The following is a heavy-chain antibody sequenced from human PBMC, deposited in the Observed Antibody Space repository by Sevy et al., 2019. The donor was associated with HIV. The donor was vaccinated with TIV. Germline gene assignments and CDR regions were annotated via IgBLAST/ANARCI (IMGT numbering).Heavy chain of an antibody. D-gene: IGHD5-18*01. CDR3: AKDQYSRSKSPGMDV. Sequence: GGSLRLSCAASGFTFDDYTMHWVRQAPGKGLEWVSLISWDGGSTYYADSVKGRFTISRDNSKNSLYLQMNSLRTEDTALYYCAKDQYSRSKSPGMDVWGHGTTVTVSS. CDR2: ISWDGGST. V-gene: IGHV3-43*01. CDR1: GFTFDDYT. J-gene: IGHJ6*02.